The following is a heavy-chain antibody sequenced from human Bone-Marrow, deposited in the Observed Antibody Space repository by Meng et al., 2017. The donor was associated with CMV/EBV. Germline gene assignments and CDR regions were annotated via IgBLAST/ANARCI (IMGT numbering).Heavy chain of an antibody. D-gene: IGHD5-12*01. CDR1: GFTFSSYS. V-gene: IGHV3-21*01. CDR2: ISSSSSYI. CDR3: ARNGRVATTNPFDS. Sequence: GGSLRLSCAASGFTFSSYSMNWVRQAPGKGLEWVSSISSSSSYIYYADSVKGRFTISRDNAKKSLYLQMNSLRAEDTAVYFCARNGRVATTNPFDSWGQGSLVTVSS. J-gene: IGHJ4*02.